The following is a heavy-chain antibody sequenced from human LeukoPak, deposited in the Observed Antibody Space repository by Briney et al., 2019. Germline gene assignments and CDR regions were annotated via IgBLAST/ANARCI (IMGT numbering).Heavy chain of an antibody. D-gene: IGHD2-2*01. J-gene: IGHJ4*02. Sequence: GGSLRLSCAVSGFTFSTYGMPWVRQAPGKGLDWVASISYDGSNKYYADSVKGRFTISRDNSKNTLYLQMNSLRAEDTAVYYCAKGGCSSTSCYGNSWGQGTLVTVSS. V-gene: IGHV3-30*18. CDR1: GFTFSTYG. CDR3: AKGGCSSTSCYGNS. CDR2: ISYDGSNK.